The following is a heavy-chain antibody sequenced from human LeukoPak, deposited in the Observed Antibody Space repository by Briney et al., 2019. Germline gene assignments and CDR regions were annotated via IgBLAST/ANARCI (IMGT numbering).Heavy chain of an antibody. D-gene: IGHD3-10*01. CDR2: INDSGST. CDR3: ARANYYGSGRPYMDV. CDR1: GGSFSGYY. J-gene: IGHJ6*03. V-gene: IGHV4-34*01. Sequence: PLETLSLTCAVYGGSFSGYYWSWIRQPPGKGLEWIGEINDSGSTNYKASLKSRVTISLDTSKNQFSLKLSSVTAADTAVYYCARANYYGSGRPYMDVWGKGTTVTVSS.